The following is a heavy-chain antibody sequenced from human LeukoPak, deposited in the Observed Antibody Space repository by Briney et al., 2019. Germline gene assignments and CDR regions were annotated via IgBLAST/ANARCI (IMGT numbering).Heavy chain of an antibody. CDR3: ARTVGSGWYSFDY. J-gene: IGHJ4*02. D-gene: IGHD6-19*01. CDR2: INPGGGST. V-gene: IGHV1-46*01. Sequence: ASVKVSCKASGYTFTYYYMHWVRQAPGQGFEWMGAINPGGGSTSYAQKFQGRFTVTSDMSTTAVYMELSSLRSEDTAVYYCARTVGSGWYSFDYWGQGTLVTVSS. CDR1: GYTFTYYY.